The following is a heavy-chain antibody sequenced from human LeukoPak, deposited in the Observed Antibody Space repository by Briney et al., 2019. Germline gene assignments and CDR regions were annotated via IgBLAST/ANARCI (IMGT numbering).Heavy chain of an antibody. D-gene: IGHD4-23*01. CDR1: GYTFTGYY. J-gene: IGHJ1*01. CDR3: ARLDYGGTEYFQH. V-gene: IGHV1-2*06. CDR2: INPNSGGT. Sequence: ASVKVSCKASGYTFTGYYMHWVRQAPGQGLEWMGRINPNSGGTNYAQKFQGRVTMTRDTSISTAYMELSRLRPDDTAVYYCARLDYGGTEYFQHWGQGTLVTVSS.